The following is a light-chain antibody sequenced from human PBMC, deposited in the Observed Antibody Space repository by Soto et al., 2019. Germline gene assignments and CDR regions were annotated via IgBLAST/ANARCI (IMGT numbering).Light chain of an antibody. CDR3: SSYAGRSTFVV. CDR2: EGS. V-gene: IGLV2-23*03. CDR1: NSDVGTYNL. J-gene: IGLJ2*01. Sequence: QSALTQPASVSGSPGQSITISCTGTNSDVGTYNLVSWYQQHPGKAPKLMLYEGSKRPSGVSNRFSGSKSGNTASLTISGLQAEDEADYYCSSYAGRSTFVVFGGGTKLTVL.